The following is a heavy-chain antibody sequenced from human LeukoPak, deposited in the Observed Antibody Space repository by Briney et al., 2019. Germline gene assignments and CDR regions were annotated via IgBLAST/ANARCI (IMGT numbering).Heavy chain of an antibody. D-gene: IGHD6-6*01. V-gene: IGHV4-59*12. CDR1: GGSISSYY. Sequence: SETLSLTCTVSGGSISSYYWSWIRQPPGKGLEWIGYIYYSGSTNYNPSLKSRVTISVDTSKNQFSLNLTSVTAADTAVYYCAREFLASRRNWVDPWGQGILVTVSS. J-gene: IGHJ5*02. CDR3: AREFLASRRNWVDP. CDR2: IYYSGST.